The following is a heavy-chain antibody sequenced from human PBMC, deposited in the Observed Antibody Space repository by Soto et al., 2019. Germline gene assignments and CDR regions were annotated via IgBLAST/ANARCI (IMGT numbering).Heavy chain of an antibody. CDR1: GFTFSTYA. V-gene: IGHV3-23*01. Sequence: PGGSLRLSCAASGFTFSTYAMSWVRQAPGKGLEWVSAIGDGGHTTYYADSVKGRFTISRDNSKNTLYLQMNSLRAEDTAVYYCAKTYYYDSSGYYGGLGAFDIWGQGTRVTVSS. CDR3: AKTYYYDSSGYYGGLGAFDI. D-gene: IGHD3-22*01. J-gene: IGHJ3*02. CDR2: IGDGGHTT.